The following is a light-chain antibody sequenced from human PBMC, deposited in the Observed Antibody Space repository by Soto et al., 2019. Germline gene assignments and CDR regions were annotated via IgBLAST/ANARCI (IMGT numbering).Light chain of an antibody. V-gene: IGKV3-20*01. CDR1: QIVTSDY. J-gene: IGKJ1*01. Sequence: DIVLTQSPGTLSLSPWERVTLSCRASQIVTSDYLAWYHQAPGQAPRLLIYGAFNRATGISDRFSGSGSGTDLTLSISKLEPGDFGVYFCHQYGKSPRTFGQGTKVDI. CDR2: GAF. CDR3: HQYGKSPRT.